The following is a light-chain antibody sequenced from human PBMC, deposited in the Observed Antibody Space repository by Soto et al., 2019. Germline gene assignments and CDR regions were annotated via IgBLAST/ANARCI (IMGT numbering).Light chain of an antibody. CDR3: ASWDDRLGAVI. CDR1: SSNIGGTNY. J-gene: IGLJ2*01. Sequence: QSVLTQPPSASGTPGQRVFISCSGSSSNIGGTNYAYWYQQLPGAAPKLLMHSNNLRPSGVPERISGSKSGTSASLAISGLRSEDAAVYYCASWDDRLGAVIFGGGTKVTVL. V-gene: IGLV1-47*02. CDR2: SNN.